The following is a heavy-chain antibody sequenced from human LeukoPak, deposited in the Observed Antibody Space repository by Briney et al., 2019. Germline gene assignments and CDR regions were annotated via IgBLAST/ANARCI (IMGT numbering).Heavy chain of an antibody. Sequence: SETLSLTCTVSSGSISSSSYYWGWIRQPPGKGLEWIGSIYYSGSTYYNPSLKSRVTMSVDTSKNQFSLKLSSVTAADTAVYYCARGQGFDYWGQGTLVTVSS. CDR1: SGSISSSSYY. V-gene: IGHV4-39*07. J-gene: IGHJ4*02. CDR2: IYYSGST. CDR3: ARGQGFDY.